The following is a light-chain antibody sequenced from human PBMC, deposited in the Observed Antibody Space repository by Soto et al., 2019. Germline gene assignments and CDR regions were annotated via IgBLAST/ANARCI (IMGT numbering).Light chain of an antibody. J-gene: IGLJ1*01. CDR1: SSNIGSNP. Sequence: QSVLTQPPSASETPGQRVTISCSGSSSNIGSNPVNWYQQFPGTAPKLLMYDNNQRPSGVPDRFSGSKSGTSASLAISGLQSEDEAEYFCATWDDSLNGFYAFGTGTKVTVL. CDR2: DNN. V-gene: IGLV1-44*01. CDR3: ATWDDSLNGFYA.